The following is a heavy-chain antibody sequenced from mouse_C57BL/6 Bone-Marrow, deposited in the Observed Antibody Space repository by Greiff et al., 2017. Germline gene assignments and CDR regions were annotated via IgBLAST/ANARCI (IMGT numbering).Heavy chain of an antibody. V-gene: IGHV5-6*01. CDR2: ISSGGSYT. CDR1: GFTFSSYG. D-gene: IGHD2-5*01. J-gene: IGHJ1*03. CDR3: AREPTIVTTVFYWYFDV. Sequence: EVQRVESGGDLVKPGGSLKLSCAASGFTFSSYGMSWVRQTPDKRLEWVATISSGGSYTYYPDSVKGRFTISRDNAKNPRYLQMSSLKSEDTAMYYCAREPTIVTTVFYWYFDVWGTGTTVTVSS.